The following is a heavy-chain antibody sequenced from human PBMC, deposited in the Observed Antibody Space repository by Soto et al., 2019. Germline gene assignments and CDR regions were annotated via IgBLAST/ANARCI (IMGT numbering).Heavy chain of an antibody. V-gene: IGHV4-4*07. J-gene: IGHJ6*02. CDR3: ARADYEILTGSYAMDV. CDR1: DDFISSYY. Sequence: PSETQSLTCTVSDDFISSYYWNWIRQPAGKGLEWIGRVSTNGATNYNPSLESRVTMSVDTSKNQFSLKLTSVTAADTAVYFCARADYEILTGSYAMDVWGQGTTVTVSS. D-gene: IGHD3-9*01. CDR2: VSTNGAT.